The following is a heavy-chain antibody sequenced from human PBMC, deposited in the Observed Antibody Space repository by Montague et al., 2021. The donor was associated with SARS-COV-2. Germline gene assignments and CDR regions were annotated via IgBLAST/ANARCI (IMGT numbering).Heavy chain of an antibody. D-gene: IGHD3-10*01. CDR3: ARTGYFASGNYV. CDR2: IKEDGSEK. J-gene: IGHJ4*02. V-gene: IGHV3-7*01. CDR1: GFTFNRYW. Sequence: SLRLSCAASGFTFNRYWMTWVRQAPGKGLEWVANIKEDGSEKYYVDSVKGRFTISRDNAKNSLSLQMNSLRAEDTAVYYCARTGYFASGNYVWGQGTLVTVSS.